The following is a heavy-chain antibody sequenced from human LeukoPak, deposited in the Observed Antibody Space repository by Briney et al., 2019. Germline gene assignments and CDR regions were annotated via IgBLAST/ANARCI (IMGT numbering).Heavy chain of an antibody. Sequence: GGSLRLSRAASGFNFIDYSMNWVRQAPGKGLEWISYIGISSGNTKYADSVKGRFTISRDKARNSLYLQMNSLRVEDTAVYYCARDHRYAFDNWGHGTLVTVSS. D-gene: IGHD5-12*01. CDR1: GFNFIDYS. CDR2: IGISSGNT. J-gene: IGHJ4*01. CDR3: ARDHRYAFDN. V-gene: IGHV3-48*01.